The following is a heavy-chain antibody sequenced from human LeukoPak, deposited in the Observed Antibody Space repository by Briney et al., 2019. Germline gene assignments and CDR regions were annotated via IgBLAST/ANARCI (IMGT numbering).Heavy chain of an antibody. CDR1: GFTFSTYW. CDR3: ARDSFETDIDY. V-gene: IGHV3-7*01. D-gene: IGHD1-14*01. J-gene: IGHJ4*02. Sequence: PGGPLRLSCAVSGFTFSTYWMSWVRQAPGKGLEWVGNIKEDGSEKYYVDSMKGRFTISRDNAKNSLYLQMNSLRVEDTAVYYCARDSFETDIDYWGQRTLVTVSS. CDR2: IKEDGSEK.